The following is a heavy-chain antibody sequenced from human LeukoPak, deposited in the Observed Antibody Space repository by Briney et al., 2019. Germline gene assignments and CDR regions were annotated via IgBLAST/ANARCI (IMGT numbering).Heavy chain of an antibody. CDR2: IKPSGGST. Sequence: ASVIVSCKASGYTFTSYYMQWVRQAPGQGVEGMGIIKPSGGSTSYAQKLQGRVTMTRDTSTSTVYMELSSLRSEDTAAYYCARDPTVSGIAAAGNDYWGQGTLVTVSS. V-gene: IGHV1-46*01. CDR1: GYTFTSYY. J-gene: IGHJ4*02. D-gene: IGHD6-13*01. CDR3: ARDPTVSGIAAAGNDY.